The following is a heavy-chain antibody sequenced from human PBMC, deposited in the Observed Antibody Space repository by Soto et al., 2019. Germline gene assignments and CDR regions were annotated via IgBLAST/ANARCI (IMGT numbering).Heavy chain of an antibody. Sequence: GASVHVSSKASGYRSLYYFIPWVRQAPGHGPGGMGCIGTSIGVTDSAQNCNGRVSMTRDTSIKTVYMEMSGLTSDDTAVYYCVRGLTWRDLDFWGQGTPVTVSS. J-gene: IGHJ4*02. V-gene: IGHV1-2*02. CDR1: GYRSLYYF. CDR2: IGTSIGVT. CDR3: VRGLTWRDLDF. D-gene: IGHD3-3*01.